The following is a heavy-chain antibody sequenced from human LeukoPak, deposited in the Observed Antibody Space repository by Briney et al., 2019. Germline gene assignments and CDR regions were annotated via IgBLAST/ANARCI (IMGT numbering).Heavy chain of an antibody. CDR1: RYSFTNYW. CDR3: ARGSGYYGSGSYSAFDI. V-gene: IGHV5-51*01. Sequence: AESLKIFCKGSRYSFTNYWSGWVRQMPGQGLEWMGIIYPGDSDTRYSPSLQGQVTISADKSTSTAHLQWSSLKASDTAMYYYARGSGYYGSGSYSAFDIWGQGTMGTVSS. D-gene: IGHD3-10*01. J-gene: IGHJ3*02. CDR2: IYPGDSDT.